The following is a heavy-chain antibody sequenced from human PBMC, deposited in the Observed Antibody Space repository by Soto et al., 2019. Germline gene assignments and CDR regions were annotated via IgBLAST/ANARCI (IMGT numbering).Heavy chain of an antibody. CDR3: AREKMEGSSASSYYLHRKGF. CDR2: IYTSGST. D-gene: IGHD6-6*01. V-gene: IGHV4-4*07. CDR1: GGSISSYY. Sequence: SETLSLTCTVSGGSISSYYWTWIRQPAGKGLEWIGHIYTSGSTKYNPSLKSRVTMSVDTSKNQFSLKLSSVTAADTAVYYCAREKMEGSSASSYYLHRKGFRGQGTTVTVSS. J-gene: IGHJ6*02.